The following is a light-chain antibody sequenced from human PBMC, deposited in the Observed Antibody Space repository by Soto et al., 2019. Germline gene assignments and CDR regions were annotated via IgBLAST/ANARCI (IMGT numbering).Light chain of an antibody. V-gene: IGLV2-8*01. CDR2: EVN. J-gene: IGLJ1*01. Sequence: QSALTQPPSASGSPGQSVAISCTGTSSDVGATDYVSWYQQHSGKAPKLLLYEVNKRPSGVPDRFSGSKSGNTASLTVSALQAYDEADYYCISHAGVSNVLGTGTKVTVL. CDR1: SSDVGATDY. CDR3: ISHAGVSNV.